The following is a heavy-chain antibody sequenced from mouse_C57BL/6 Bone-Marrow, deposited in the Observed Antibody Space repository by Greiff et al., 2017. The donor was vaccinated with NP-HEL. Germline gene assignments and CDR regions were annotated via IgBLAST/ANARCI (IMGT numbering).Heavy chain of an antibody. CDR3: ARSGDYGPYYFDY. CDR2: IYPGDGDT. Sequence: VQLQQSGAELVKPGASVKISCKASGYAFSSYWMNWVKQRPGKGLEWIGQIYPGDGDTNYNGQFKGKATLTADKSSSTAYMQLSSLTSEDSAVYFCARSGDYGPYYFDYWGQGTTLTVSS. J-gene: IGHJ2*01. CDR1: GYAFSSYW. D-gene: IGHD1-1*01. V-gene: IGHV1-80*01.